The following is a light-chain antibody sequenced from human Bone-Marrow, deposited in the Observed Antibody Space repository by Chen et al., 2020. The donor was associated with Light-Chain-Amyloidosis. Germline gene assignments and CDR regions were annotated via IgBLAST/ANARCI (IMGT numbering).Light chain of an antibody. CDR3: VLYVGSCIWV. V-gene: IGLV8-61*01. Sequence: QTVVTQEPSFSVSPGGTVTLTCGLSSGSVSTNYYPAWYQQTPGQAPRTLIYSTNTRSSGVPDRFSCSILGNKAALTITGAQADYESDYYCVLYVGSCIWVFGGGTKLTVL. J-gene: IGLJ3*02. CDR1: SGSVSTNYY. CDR2: STN.